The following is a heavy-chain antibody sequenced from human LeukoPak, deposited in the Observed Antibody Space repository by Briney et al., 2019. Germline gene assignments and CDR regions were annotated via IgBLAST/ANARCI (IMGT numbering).Heavy chain of an antibody. Sequence: GGSLRLSCAASGFTFSSYGMHWVRQAPGKGLEWVAFIRYDGSNKYYADSVKGRFTISRDNSKNTLYLQMNSLRAEDTAVYYCAREVVSTSCIDPWGQGTLVTVSS. V-gene: IGHV3-30*02. CDR3: AREVVSTSCIDP. J-gene: IGHJ5*02. CDR1: GFTFSSYG. CDR2: IRYDGSNK. D-gene: IGHD2-2*01.